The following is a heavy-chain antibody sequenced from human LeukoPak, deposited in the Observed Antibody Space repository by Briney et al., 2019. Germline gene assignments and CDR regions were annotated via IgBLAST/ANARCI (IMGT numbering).Heavy chain of an antibody. Sequence: PGGSLRLSCAASGFTFSSYAMSWVRQAPGKGLEWVSAIGGSTYYADSVKGRFTISRDNSKNTLYLQMNSLRAEDTAVYYCAKGRVLRYFSPDYWGQGTLVTVSS. D-gene: IGHD3-9*01. V-gene: IGHV3-23*01. CDR1: GFTFSSYA. J-gene: IGHJ4*02. CDR3: AKGRVLRYFSPDY. CDR2: IGGST.